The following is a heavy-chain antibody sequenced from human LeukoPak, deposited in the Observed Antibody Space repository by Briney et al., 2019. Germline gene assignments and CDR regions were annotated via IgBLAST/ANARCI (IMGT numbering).Heavy chain of an antibody. CDR3: ARIFIRNGYSSYFDC. CDR1: GFSISSGHY. Sequence: SETLSLPCTVSGFSISSGHYWGWVRQPPGAGLEWIGSVYQSGTTYYNPSLKSRLTTSVDMSKNQFSLRLRPVTAADTAVYYCARIFIRNGYSSYFDCWGQGTLVTVSS. J-gene: IGHJ4*02. V-gene: IGHV4-38-2*02. D-gene: IGHD5-18*01. CDR2: VYQSGTT.